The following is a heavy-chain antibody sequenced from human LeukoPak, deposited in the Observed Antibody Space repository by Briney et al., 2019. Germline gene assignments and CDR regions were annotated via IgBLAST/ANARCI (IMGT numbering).Heavy chain of an antibody. CDR3: ALDCGTTNGYEAAGYFQH. Sequence: PGGSLRLSCAASGFTVSNSWMSWVRQAPGRGLEWLGRINSGGTKKYAAPVKGRFIISRDDSKNTLHLQMNSLKTEDTAVYYCALDCGTTNGYEAAGYFQHWGQGTLVTVSS. J-gene: IGHJ1*01. D-gene: IGHD2-2*01. CDR1: GFTVSNSW. CDR2: INSGGTK. V-gene: IGHV3-15*01.